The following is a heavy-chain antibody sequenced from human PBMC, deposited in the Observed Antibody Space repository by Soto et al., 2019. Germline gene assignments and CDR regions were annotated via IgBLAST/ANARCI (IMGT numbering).Heavy chain of an antibody. Sequence: GESLKISCKGSGYSFTSYWIGWVRQMPGKGLEWMGIIYPGDSDTRYSPSFQGQVTISADKSISTAYLQWSSLKASDTAMYYCSRFPEYYYDSSGSFDYWGQGTLVTLSS. CDR2: IYPGDSDT. CDR1: GYSFTSYW. D-gene: IGHD3-22*01. CDR3: SRFPEYYYDSSGSFDY. J-gene: IGHJ4*02. V-gene: IGHV5-51*01.